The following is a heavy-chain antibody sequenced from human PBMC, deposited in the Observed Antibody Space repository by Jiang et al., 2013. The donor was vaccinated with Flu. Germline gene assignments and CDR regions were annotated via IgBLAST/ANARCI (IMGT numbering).Heavy chain of an antibody. CDR1: GFTFSSYA. D-gene: IGHD4/OR15-4a*01. Sequence: VQLLESGGGVVQPGRSLRLSCAASGFTFSSYAMHWVRQAPDMGLEWVAVISYDGTNKYYRDSVRGRFTISRDNSKNTVDLQMDSQRPEDTAVYYCARGLTGATIDYWGQGTLVTVS. CDR2: ISYDGTNK. V-gene: IGHV3-30*01. CDR3: ARGLTGATIDY. J-gene: IGHJ4*02.